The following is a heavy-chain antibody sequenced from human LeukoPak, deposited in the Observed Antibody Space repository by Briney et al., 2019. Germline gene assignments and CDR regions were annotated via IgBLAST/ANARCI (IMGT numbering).Heavy chain of an antibody. Sequence: GGSLRLSCSASGFTFSSYGMHWVRQAPGKGLEWVAVISYDGGNKYYADSVKGRFTISRDNSKNTLYLQMNSLRAEDTAVFYCAKAPISGGWYYYVDSWGQGTLVTVSS. J-gene: IGHJ4*02. CDR1: GFTFSSYG. CDR2: ISYDGGNK. V-gene: IGHV3-30*18. D-gene: IGHD6-19*01. CDR3: AKAPISGGWYYYVDS.